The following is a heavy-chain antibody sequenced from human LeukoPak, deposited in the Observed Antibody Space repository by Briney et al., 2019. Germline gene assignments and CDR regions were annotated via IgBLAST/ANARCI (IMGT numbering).Heavy chain of an antibody. CDR2: IYTSGST. V-gene: IGHV4-4*09. CDR1: GGSISSYY. D-gene: IGHD3-9*01. Sequence: SETPSLTCTVSGGSISSYYWSWIRQPPGKGLEWIGYIYTSGSTNYNPSLKSRVTISVDTSKNQFSLKLSSVTAADTAVYYCARLDPESYYFDYWGQGTLVTVSS. J-gene: IGHJ4*02. CDR3: ARLDPESYYFDY.